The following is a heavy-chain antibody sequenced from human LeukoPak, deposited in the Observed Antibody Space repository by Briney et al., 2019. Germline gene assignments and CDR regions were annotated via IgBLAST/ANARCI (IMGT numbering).Heavy chain of an antibody. J-gene: IGHJ4*02. CDR1: GGSFSSYY. D-gene: IGHD1-20*01. CDR2: INHSGST. CDR3: ARNHNWNFDY. V-gene: IGHV4-34*01. Sequence: SETLSLTCAFYGGSFSSYYWTWIRQPPGKGPEWIGEINHSGSTNYNPSLESRVIILIDTSKNQFSLQLGSVTAADTAVYYCARNHNWNFDYWGQGSLVPVSS.